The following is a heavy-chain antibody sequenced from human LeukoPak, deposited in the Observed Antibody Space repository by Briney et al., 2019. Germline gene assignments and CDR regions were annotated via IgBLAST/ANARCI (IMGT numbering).Heavy chain of an antibody. CDR3: AKDTGPDRALELFDI. CDR2: ISYDGSNK. J-gene: IGHJ3*02. CDR1: GFTFSSYG. D-gene: IGHD1-14*01. V-gene: IGHV3-30*18. Sequence: GGSLRLSCVASGFTFSSYGIHWVRQAPGKGLEWVAVISYDGSNKYYTDSVKGRFTISRDNSKNTLYLQMNSLRAEDTAVYYFAKDTGPDRALELFDIWGQGTMVTVSS.